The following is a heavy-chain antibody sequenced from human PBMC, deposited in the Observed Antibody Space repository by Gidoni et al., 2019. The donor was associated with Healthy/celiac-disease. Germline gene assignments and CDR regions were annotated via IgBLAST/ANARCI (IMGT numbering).Heavy chain of an antibody. Sequence: QVQLVQSGAEVKKPGASVKVSCKASGYTFTSYDINWVRQATGQGLEWMGWMNPNSGNTGYAQKFQGRVTMTRNTSISTAYMELSSLRSEDTAVYYCATRSPDCSSTSCYWSYYYYGMDVWGQGTTVTVSS. CDR3: ATRSPDCSSTSCYWSYYYYGMDV. V-gene: IGHV1-8*01. CDR2: MNPNSGNT. J-gene: IGHJ6*02. CDR1: GYTFTSYD. D-gene: IGHD2-2*01.